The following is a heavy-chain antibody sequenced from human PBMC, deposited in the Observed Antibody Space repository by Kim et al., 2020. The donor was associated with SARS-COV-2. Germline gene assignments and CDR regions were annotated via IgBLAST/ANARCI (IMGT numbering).Heavy chain of an antibody. V-gene: IGHV3-23*03. D-gene: IGHD3-3*01. CDR1: GFTFSSYA. J-gene: IGHJ4*02. CDR2: IYSGGSST. Sequence: GGSLRLSCAASGFTFSSYAMSWVRQAPGKGLEWVSVIYSGGSSTYYADSVKGRFTISRDNSKNTLYLQMNSLRAEDTAVYYCAKTPLDLTIKGYFDYWGQGTLVTVSS. CDR3: AKTPLDLTIKGYFDY.